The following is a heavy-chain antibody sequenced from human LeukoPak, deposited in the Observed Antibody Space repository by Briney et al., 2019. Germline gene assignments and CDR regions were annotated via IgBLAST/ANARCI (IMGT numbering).Heavy chain of an antibody. D-gene: IGHD3-22*01. V-gene: IGHV1-69*13. CDR2: IIPIFGTA. CDR1: GYTFTGYY. CDR3: ARGVLYYDSSGYYHFDY. Sequence: ASVKVSFKASGYTFTGYYMHWVRQAPGQGLEWMGGIIPIFGTANYAQKFQGRVTITADESTSTAYMELSSLRSEDTAVYYCARGVLYYDSSGYYHFDYWGQGTLVTVSS. J-gene: IGHJ4*02.